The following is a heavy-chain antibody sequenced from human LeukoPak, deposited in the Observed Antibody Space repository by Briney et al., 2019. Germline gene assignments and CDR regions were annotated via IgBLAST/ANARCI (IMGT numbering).Heavy chain of an antibody. J-gene: IGHJ4*02. CDR3: TRVDTSMDFPY. Sequence: QTGGSLRLSCAASGFTFSSYQMNWVRQAPGKGLEWVSYISSSGSTIYYADSVKGRFAISRDNAKNSLYLQMNSLRAEDTSIYYCTRVDTSMDFPYWDQGTLVTVSS. V-gene: IGHV3-48*03. CDR1: GFTFSSYQ. CDR2: ISSSGSTI. D-gene: IGHD5-18*01.